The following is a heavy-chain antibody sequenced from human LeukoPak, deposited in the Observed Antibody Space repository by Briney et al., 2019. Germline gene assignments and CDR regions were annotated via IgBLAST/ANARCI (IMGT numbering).Heavy chain of an antibody. CDR2: IYTSGST. CDR1: GGSISSYY. Sequence: SETLSLTCTVSGGSISSYYWSWIRQPPGKGLEWIGRIYTSGSTNYNPSLKSRVTMSVDTSKNQFSLKLSSVTAADTAVCYCARVRGSSGSYSNWFDSWGQGTLVTVSS. D-gene: IGHD1-26*01. CDR3: ARVRGSSGSYSNWFDS. J-gene: IGHJ5*01. V-gene: IGHV4-4*07.